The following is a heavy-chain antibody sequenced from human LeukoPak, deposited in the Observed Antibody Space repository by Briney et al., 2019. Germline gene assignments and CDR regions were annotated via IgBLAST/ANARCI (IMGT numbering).Heavy chain of an antibody. V-gene: IGHV1-18*01. CDR1: GYGFASCG. CDR2: ISAYNGNT. Sequence: ASVKVSCKACGYGFASCGISWVRQAPGQGLEWMGWISAYNGNTNYAQKLQGRVTMTTDTSTSTAYMELRSLRSDDTAVYYCARALIAVAGPDYWGQGTLVTVSS. D-gene: IGHD6-19*01. CDR3: ARALIAVAGPDY. J-gene: IGHJ4*02.